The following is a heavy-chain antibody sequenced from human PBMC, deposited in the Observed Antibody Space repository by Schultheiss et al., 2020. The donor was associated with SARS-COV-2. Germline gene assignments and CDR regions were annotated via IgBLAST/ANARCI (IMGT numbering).Heavy chain of an antibody. Sequence: GGSLRLSCAPSGFTVSSNHMTWVRQAPGKGLEWVSAISGSGGSTYYADSVKGRFTISRDNSKNTLYLQMKSLKTEDTAVYYCTAGGSYYPHWGQGTLVTVSS. CDR1: GFTVSSNH. CDR2: ISGSGGST. D-gene: IGHD1-26*01. CDR3: TAGGSYYPH. J-gene: IGHJ4*02. V-gene: IGHV3-23*01.